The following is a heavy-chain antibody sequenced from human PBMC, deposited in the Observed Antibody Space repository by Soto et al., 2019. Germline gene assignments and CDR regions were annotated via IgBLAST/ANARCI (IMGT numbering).Heavy chain of an antibody. CDR3: AREVIAVAGIIDH. Sequence: QVQLVESGGGVVQPGRSLRLSCAASGFTFSSYAMHWVRQAPGKGLEWVAVISYDGSNKYYADSVKGRFTISRDNSKNTLYLQMNSLRAEDTAVYYCAREVIAVAGIIDHWGQGTLVTVSS. V-gene: IGHV3-30-3*01. D-gene: IGHD6-19*01. CDR2: ISYDGSNK. CDR1: GFTFSSYA. J-gene: IGHJ4*02.